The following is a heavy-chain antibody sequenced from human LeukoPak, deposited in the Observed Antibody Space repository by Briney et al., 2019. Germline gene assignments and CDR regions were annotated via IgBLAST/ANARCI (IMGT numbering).Heavy chain of an antibody. Sequence: SETLSLTCTVSGGSISSYYWSWIRQPPGKGLEWIGYIYYSGSTNYNPSLKSRVTISVDTSKNQFSLKLSSVTAADTAVYYCARAYGGSYSLAYWGRGPLVTASS. J-gene: IGHJ4*02. D-gene: IGHD1-26*01. CDR3: ARAYGGSYSLAY. CDR1: GGSISSYY. V-gene: IGHV4-59*01. CDR2: IYYSGST.